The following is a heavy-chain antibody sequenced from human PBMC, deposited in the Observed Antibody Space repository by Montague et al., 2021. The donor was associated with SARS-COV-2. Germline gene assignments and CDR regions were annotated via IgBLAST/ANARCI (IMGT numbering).Heavy chain of an antibody. Sequence: SETRSLTCTVSGSISGYYWTWIRQSAGKGLEWIWRISSRGGIDYNASLKSRFTMSLETSKIQLPLKLSSVTAADTAVYYCARQYIGYNRRFDYWGQGALVTVSP. J-gene: IGHJ4*02. D-gene: IGHD5-12*01. CDR2: ISSRGGI. CDR1: GSISGYY. CDR3: ARQYIGYNRRFDY. V-gene: IGHV4-4*07.